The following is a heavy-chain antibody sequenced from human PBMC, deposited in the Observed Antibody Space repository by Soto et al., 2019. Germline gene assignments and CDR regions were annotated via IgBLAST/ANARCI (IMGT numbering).Heavy chain of an antibody. CDR1: GFTVSSNF. J-gene: IGHJ6*02. V-gene: IGHV3-53*01. CDR3: ARVSTRDVYGMDV. Sequence: EVQLVESGGGLIQPGGSLRLSCAASGFTVSSNFMSWVRQAPGKGLEWVSVIYSGGHTYYTDSVKGRFTISRDSSKNTLYLQMNSLRAGDTAVYYCARVSTRDVYGMDVWGQGTTVTVSS. CDR2: IYSGGHT.